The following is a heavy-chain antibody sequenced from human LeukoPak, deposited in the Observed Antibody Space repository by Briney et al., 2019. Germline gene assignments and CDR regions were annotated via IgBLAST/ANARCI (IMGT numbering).Heavy chain of an antibody. J-gene: IGHJ6*02. V-gene: IGHV3-23*01. Sequence: GGSLRLSCAASGFTFSSYAMSWVRQAPGKGLEWVSAISGSGGSTYYADSVKGRFTISRDNSKNTLYLQMNSLRAEDTAVYHCAKSAAGPLWYYYGMDVWGQGTTVTVSS. CDR1: GFTFSSYA. CDR2: ISGSGGST. D-gene: IGHD6-13*01. CDR3: AKSAAGPLWYYYGMDV.